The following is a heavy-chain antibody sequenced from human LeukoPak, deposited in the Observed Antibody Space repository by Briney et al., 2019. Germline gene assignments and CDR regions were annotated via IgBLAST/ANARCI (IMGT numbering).Heavy chain of an antibody. Sequence: SQILSLTCANSGDSVSSKSAAWNWIRQSPSRGLEWLGRTYYRSKWFNGYAVSVKGQITISPDTSKNHFSLQLNSVTPEDTAVYYCTRQYSGGMDVWGQGTTVTVSS. D-gene: IGHD5-12*01. CDR3: TRQYSGGMDV. CDR1: GDSVSSKSAA. V-gene: IGHV6-1*01. CDR2: TYYRSKWFN. J-gene: IGHJ6*02.